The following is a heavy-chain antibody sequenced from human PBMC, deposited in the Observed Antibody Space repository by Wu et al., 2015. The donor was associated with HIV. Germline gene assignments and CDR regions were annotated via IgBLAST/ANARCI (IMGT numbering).Heavy chain of an antibody. J-gene: IGHJ6*02. D-gene: IGHD6-19*01. CDR1: GGTFNNYA. Sequence: QVQLVQSGAEVKKPGSSVKVSCKASGGTFNNYAINWVRQAPGEGLEWMGRITPLFGRPTYAQRFQGRVTITADESTSTAYMELSSLRSEDTAVYYCARDGGMTSSGYYYGMDVWGQGP. V-gene: IGHV1-69*13. CDR2: ITPLFGRP. CDR3: ARDGGMTSSGYYYGMDV.